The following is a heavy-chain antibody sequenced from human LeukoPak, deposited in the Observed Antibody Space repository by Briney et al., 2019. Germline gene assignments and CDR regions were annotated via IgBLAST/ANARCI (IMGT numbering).Heavy chain of an antibody. Sequence: GASVKVSCKASGYTFVDYYLYWVRQAPGQGLEWMGWLNPRSGATNYAQKFQARVTMTRDTSINTAYMELSRLRSDDTAVYYCARDHRRGSTGYDMPADWGQGTLVTVS. J-gene: IGHJ4*02. CDR2: LNPRSGAT. D-gene: IGHD5-12*01. V-gene: IGHV1-2*02. CDR3: ARDHRRGSTGYDMPAD. CDR1: GYTFVDYY.